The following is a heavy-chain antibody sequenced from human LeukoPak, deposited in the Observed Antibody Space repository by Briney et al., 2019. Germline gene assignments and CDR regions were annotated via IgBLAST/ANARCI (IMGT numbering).Heavy chain of an antibody. CDR3: AGTLAYCGGDCYPGVDY. V-gene: IGHV4-61*01. CDR2: IYYSGST. J-gene: IGHJ4*02. CDR1: GGSVSSGSYY. D-gene: IGHD2-21*02. Sequence: SETLSLTCTVSGGSVSSGSYYWSCIRQPPGKGLEWIGYIYYSGSTNYNPSLKSRVTISVDTSKNQFSLKLSSVTAADTAVYYCAGTLAYCGGDCYPGVDYWGQGTLVTVSS.